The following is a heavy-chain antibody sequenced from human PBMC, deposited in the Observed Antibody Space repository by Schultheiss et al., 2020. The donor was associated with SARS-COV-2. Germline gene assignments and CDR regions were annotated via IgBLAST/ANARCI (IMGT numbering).Heavy chain of an antibody. CDR1: GFTFSSYG. CDR3: TTDAVQLERLIEHYYGMDV. D-gene: IGHD1-1*01. Sequence: GGSLRLSCAASGFTFSSYGMHWVRQAPGKGLEWVAVIWYDGSNKYYADSVKGRFTISRDNSKNTLYLQMNSLKTEDTAVYYCTTDAVQLERLIEHYYGMDVWGQGTTVTVSS. CDR2: IWYDGSNK. J-gene: IGHJ6*02. V-gene: IGHV3-33*08.